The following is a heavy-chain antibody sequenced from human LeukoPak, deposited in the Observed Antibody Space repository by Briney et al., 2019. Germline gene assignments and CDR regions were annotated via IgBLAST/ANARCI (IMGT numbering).Heavy chain of an antibody. J-gene: IGHJ4*02. Sequence: GRSLRLSCAASGFTFSSYATHWVRQAPGKGLEWVAVISYDGSNKYYADSVKGRFTISRDNSKNTLYLQMNSLRAEDTAVYYCARDLSVVAANFDYWGQGTLVTVSS. D-gene: IGHD2-15*01. CDR2: ISYDGSNK. V-gene: IGHV3-30*04. CDR3: ARDLSVVAANFDY. CDR1: GFTFSSYA.